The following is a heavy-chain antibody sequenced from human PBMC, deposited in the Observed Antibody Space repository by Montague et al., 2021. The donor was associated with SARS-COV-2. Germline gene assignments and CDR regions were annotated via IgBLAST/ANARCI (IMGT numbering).Heavy chain of an antibody. V-gene: IGHV4-39*01. Sequence: SETLSLTCTVSGASISSTSYHWGWIRQPPGKGLEWSGTVLHSGNTYYNPSLKSRLTISVDAPKKQFSLRLSSVTAADTAVYYCTDTDKGVVLPPRLGSFDPWGQGTLVIVSS. CDR2: VLHSGNT. D-gene: IGHD3-10*01. CDR1: GASISSTSYH. CDR3: TDTDKGVVLPPRLGSFDP. J-gene: IGHJ5*02.